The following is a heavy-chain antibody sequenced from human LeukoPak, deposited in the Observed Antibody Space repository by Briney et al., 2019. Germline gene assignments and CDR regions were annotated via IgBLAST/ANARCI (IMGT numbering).Heavy chain of an antibody. V-gene: IGHV4-34*01. J-gene: IGHJ6*03. CDR1: GGSFSGYY. Sequence: LETLSLTCAVYGGSFSGYYWSWIRQPPGKGLEWIGEINHSGSTNYNPSLKSRATISVDTSKNQFSLKLSSVTAADTAVYYCARELIVVVPAATGYYYMDVWGKGTTVTVSS. CDR2: INHSGST. D-gene: IGHD2-2*01. CDR3: ARELIVVVPAATGYYYMDV.